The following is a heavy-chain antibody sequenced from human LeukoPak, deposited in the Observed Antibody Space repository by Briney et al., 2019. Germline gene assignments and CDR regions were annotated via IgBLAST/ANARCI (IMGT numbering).Heavy chain of an antibody. V-gene: IGHV3-30*03. CDR1: GFGFNYYG. CDR3: AREDAPPLAAAGALDY. J-gene: IGHJ4*02. Sequence: GGSLRLSCAASGFGFNYYGMVWFRQSPGKGLEWVATISYDERGKHYADSVQGRFTISRDNSKNTLYLQMNSLRAEDTAVYYCAREDAPPLAAAGALDYWGQGTLVTVSS. CDR2: ISYDERGK. D-gene: IGHD6-13*01.